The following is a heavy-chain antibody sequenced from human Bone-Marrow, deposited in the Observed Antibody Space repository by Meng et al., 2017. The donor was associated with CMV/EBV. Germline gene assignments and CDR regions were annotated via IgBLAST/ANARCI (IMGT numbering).Heavy chain of an antibody. CDR2: INPSGGST. CDR3: ARDTPLHCSSTSCYTDWFDP. V-gene: IGHV1-46*01. Sequence: ASVKVSCKASGYTFTSYYMHWVRQAPGQGLEWMGIINPSGGSTSYAQKFQGRVTMTRDTSTSTVYMELSSLRSEDTAVYYCARDTPLHCSSTSCYTDWFDPCGQGTLVTASS. D-gene: IGHD2-2*02. CDR1: GYTFTSYY. J-gene: IGHJ5*02.